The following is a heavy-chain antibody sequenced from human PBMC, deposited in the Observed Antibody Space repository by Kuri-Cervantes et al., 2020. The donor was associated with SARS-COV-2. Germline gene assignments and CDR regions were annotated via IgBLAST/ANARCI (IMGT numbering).Heavy chain of an antibody. CDR3: AKDRPNFYKSSGSYWMQSGDP. Sequence: GESLKISCAASGFTFSSYAMHWVRQAPGKGLEWVAVISYDGSKKYYADSVKGRFTISRDNSKNTLYLQMNSLRAEDTAVYYCAKDRPNFYKSSGSYWMQSGDPWGQGALVTVSS. D-gene: IGHD3-22*01. J-gene: IGHJ5*02. CDR1: GFTFSSYA. CDR2: ISYDGSKK. V-gene: IGHV3-30-3*01.